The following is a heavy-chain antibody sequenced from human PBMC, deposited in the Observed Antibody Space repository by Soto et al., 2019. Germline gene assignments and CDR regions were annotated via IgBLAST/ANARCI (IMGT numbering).Heavy chain of an antibody. CDR2: IRSKANSYAT. J-gene: IGHJ4*02. V-gene: IGHV3-73*01. D-gene: IGHD3-10*01. CDR3: TRPAYYYGSGSYYQNFDY. Sequence: GGSLRLSCAASGFTFSGSAMHWVRQASGKGLEWVGRIRSKANSYATAHAASVKARFTISREDSTNTTYLYKNSLKTEDTAVYYCTRPAYYYGSGSYYQNFDYWGQGTLVTVSS. CDR1: GFTFSGSA.